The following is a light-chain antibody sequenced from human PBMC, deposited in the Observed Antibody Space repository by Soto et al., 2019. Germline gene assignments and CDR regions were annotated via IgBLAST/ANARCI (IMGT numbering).Light chain of an antibody. CDR1: QSISSW. CDR3: QQYNSYPKT. CDR2: DAS. J-gene: IGKJ1*01. V-gene: IGKV1-5*01. Sequence: DIQMTQSPSTLSASVGDRVTITCRASQSISSWLAWYQQKPGKAPKLLIYDASSLESGVPSRFGGSGSGTEFTLTISSLQPDDFATYNCQQYNSYPKTFGQGTKVDIK.